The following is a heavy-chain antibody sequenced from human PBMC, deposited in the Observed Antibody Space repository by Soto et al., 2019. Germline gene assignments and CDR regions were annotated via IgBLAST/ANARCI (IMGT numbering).Heavy chain of an antibody. Sequence: PGGSLRLSCTTSGFTFGDYAISWVRQAPGKGLEWVGFIRSKTYGGTTEYAASVKGRFTISRDDSKSIAYLQMNSLQTEDTAVYFCSRNVIANYWGQGTLVTV. D-gene: IGHD2-21*01. V-gene: IGHV3-49*04. CDR1: GFTFGDYA. J-gene: IGHJ4*02. CDR3: SRNVIANY. CDR2: IRSKTYGGTT.